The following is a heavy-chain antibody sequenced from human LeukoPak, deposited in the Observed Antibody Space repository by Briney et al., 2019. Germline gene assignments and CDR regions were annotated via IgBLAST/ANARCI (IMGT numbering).Heavy chain of an antibody. CDR2: INPSSGGT. CDR1: GYTFTGYY. J-gene: IGHJ4*02. CDR3: ARVYDSSGGIDY. D-gene: IGHD3-22*01. V-gene: IGHV1-2*02. Sequence: GASVKVSCKASGYTFTGYYMHWVRQAPGQGLEWMGWINPSSGGTNYAQKFQGRVTMTRDTSISTAYMELSRLRSDDTAVYYCARVYDSSGGIDYWGQGTLVTVSS.